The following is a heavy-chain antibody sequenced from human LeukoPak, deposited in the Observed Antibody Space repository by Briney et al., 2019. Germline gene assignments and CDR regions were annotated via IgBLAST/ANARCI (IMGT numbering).Heavy chain of an antibody. Sequence: ASVRVSCKASGYSFTNYAINWVRQAPGQGLEWMGWISGYTGNTNYAQKFQGRVTMTANTSTNTASMELRSLRSDDTAVYYCARPANLYYASDAFDIWGQGTMVTVSS. CDR2: ISGYTGNT. V-gene: IGHV1-18*01. CDR1: GYSFTNYA. J-gene: IGHJ3*02. CDR3: ARPANLYYASDAFDI. D-gene: IGHD3-16*01.